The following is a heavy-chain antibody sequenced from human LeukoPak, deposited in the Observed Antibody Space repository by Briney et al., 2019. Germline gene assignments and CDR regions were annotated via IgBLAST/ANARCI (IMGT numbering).Heavy chain of an antibody. CDR3: ARAGAPYGLDI. CDR1: GFTFSSYW. Sequence: GGSLRLSCAASGFTFSSYWMSWVRQAPGKGLAWVANIKQDGSEKYYVDSVKGRFTISRDNAKNSLFLQMNSLRAADTAVYYCARAGAPYGLDIWGQGTMVTVSS. D-gene: IGHD3-10*01. CDR2: IKQDGSEK. J-gene: IGHJ3*02. V-gene: IGHV3-7*01.